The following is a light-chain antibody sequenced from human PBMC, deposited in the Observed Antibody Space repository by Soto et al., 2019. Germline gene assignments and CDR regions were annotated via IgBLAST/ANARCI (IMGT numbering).Light chain of an antibody. Sequence: QVAQSPSTLSASVGDRVTITCRAGQNIYTWLAWYQQKPGIAPKLLIHKASTLESGVPSRFSGSGYGTEFTLTISGLQPEDSATYYCQQYERYSTFGQGTKVDIK. J-gene: IGKJ1*01. V-gene: IGKV1-5*03. CDR1: QNIYTW. CDR2: KAS. CDR3: QQYERYST.